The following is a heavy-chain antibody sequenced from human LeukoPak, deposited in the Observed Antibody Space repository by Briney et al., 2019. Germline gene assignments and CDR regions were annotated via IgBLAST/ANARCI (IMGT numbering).Heavy chain of an antibody. D-gene: IGHD3-16*01. V-gene: IGHV3-23*01. CDR2: ISGSGGST. CDR3: AKEGGGGKFYFDY. CDR1: GFTFSSYA. J-gene: IGHJ4*02. Sequence: GGSLRLSCAASGFTFSSYAMSWVRQAPGKGLEWVSAISGSGGSTYYADSVKGQFTISRDNSKNTLYLQMNSLRPEDMALYYCAKEGGGGKFYFDYWGQGTLVTVSS.